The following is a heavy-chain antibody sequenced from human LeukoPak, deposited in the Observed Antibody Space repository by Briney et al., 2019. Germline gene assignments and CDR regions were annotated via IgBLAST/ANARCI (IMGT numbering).Heavy chain of an antibody. V-gene: IGHV3-7*01. D-gene: IGHD3-10*01. CDR3: ARDPYYYGSGSYYNRVRSNWFDP. CDR1: GFTFSSYW. CDR2: IKQDGSEK. Sequence: PGGSLRLSCAASGFTFSSYWMGWVHQAPGKGLEWVANIKQDGSEKYYVDSVKGRFTISRDNAKNSLYLQMNSLRAEDTAVYYCARDPYYYGSGSYYNRVRSNWFDPWGQGTLVTVSS. J-gene: IGHJ5*02.